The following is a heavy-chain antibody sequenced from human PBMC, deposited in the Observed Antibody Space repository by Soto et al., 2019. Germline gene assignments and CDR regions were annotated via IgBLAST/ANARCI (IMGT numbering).Heavy chain of an antibody. CDR2: INPSGGST. J-gene: IGHJ4*02. Sequence: QVQLVQSGAEVKKPGASVKVSCKASGYTFTSYYMHWVRQAPGQGLEWMGIINPSGGSTSYAQKFQGGVTMTRDTATSTVYMGLSSLRSEDTAVYYCARGERYCSGGSCYPVFDYWGQGTLVTVSS. CDR1: GYTFTSYY. V-gene: IGHV1-46*01. CDR3: ARGERYCSGGSCYPVFDY. D-gene: IGHD2-15*01.